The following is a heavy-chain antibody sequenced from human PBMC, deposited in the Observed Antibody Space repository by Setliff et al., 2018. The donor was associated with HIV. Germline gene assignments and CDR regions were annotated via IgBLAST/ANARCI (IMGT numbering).Heavy chain of an antibody. CDR1: GGSISSRGYY. J-gene: IGHJ4*02. CDR3: ARAKGNYGSGSYGFDY. Sequence: SETLSLTCTVSGGSISSRGYYWGWIRQPPGKELEWIGSIYYSGSTYYNPSLKSRVAISVDTSKNQFSLKLTSVTAADTAVYYCARAKGNYGSGSYGFDYWGQGTLVTVSS. CDR2: IYYSGST. V-gene: IGHV4-39*07. D-gene: IGHD3-10*01.